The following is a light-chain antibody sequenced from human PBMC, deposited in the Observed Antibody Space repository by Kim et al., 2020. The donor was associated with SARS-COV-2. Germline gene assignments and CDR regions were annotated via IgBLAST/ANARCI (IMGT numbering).Light chain of an antibody. V-gene: IGKV1-5*03. CDR2: KAS. CDR3: QQQNNYPLT. Sequence: ASVGDRVTITCRTTQSISSHLNWYQQKPGRAPKPLIYKASSLESGVPSRFSGSGSGTEFTLTISSLQPDDFAIYYCQQQNNYPLTFGGGTKVDIK. J-gene: IGKJ4*01. CDR1: QSISSH.